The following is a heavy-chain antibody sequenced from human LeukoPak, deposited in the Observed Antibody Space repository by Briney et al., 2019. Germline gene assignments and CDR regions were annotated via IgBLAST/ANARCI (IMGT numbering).Heavy chain of an antibody. D-gene: IGHD6-13*01. J-gene: IGHJ1*01. CDR3: ARAVGSSWYPEYLQH. CDR2: IYYSGST. V-gene: IGHV4-59*01. Sequence: SETLSLTCTVSGGSISSYYWSWIRQPPGKGLEWIGYIYYSGSTNYNPSLKSRVTISVDTSKNQFSLKLSSVTAADTAVYYCARAVGSSWYPEYLQHWGQGTLVTVSS. CDR1: GGSISSYY.